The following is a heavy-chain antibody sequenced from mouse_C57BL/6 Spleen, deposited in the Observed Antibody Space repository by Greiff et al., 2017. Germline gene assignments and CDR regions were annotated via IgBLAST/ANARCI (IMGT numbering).Heavy chain of an antibody. CDR3: ARVGLYDYDGDWYFDV. CDR1: GYTFTSYW. CDR2: IHPNSGST. Sequence: QVQLQQSGAELVKPGASVKLSCKASGYTFTSYWMHWVKQRPGQGLEWIGMIHPNSGSTNYNEKFKSKATLTVDKSSSTAYMQLSSLTSEDSAVYYCARVGLYDYDGDWYFDVWGTGTTVTVSS. D-gene: IGHD2-4*01. J-gene: IGHJ1*03. V-gene: IGHV1-64*01.